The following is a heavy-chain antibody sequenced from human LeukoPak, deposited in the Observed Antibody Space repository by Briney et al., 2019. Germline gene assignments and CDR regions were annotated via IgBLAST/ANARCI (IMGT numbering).Heavy chain of an antibody. Sequence: GGSLRLSCAASGFTFSSYSMNWVRQAPGKGLEWVAFIRYDGSNKYYADSVKGRFTISRDNSKNTLYLQMNSLRAEDTAVYYCARDLWSGYFYTPMNAFDIWGQGTMVTVSS. J-gene: IGHJ3*02. CDR3: ARDLWSGYFYTPMNAFDI. D-gene: IGHD3-3*01. CDR1: GFTFSSYS. V-gene: IGHV3-30*02. CDR2: IRYDGSNK.